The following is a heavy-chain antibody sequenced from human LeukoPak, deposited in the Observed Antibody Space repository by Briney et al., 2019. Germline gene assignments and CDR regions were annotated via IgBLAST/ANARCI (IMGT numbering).Heavy chain of an antibody. J-gene: IGHJ4*02. V-gene: IGHV3-21*01. CDR1: GFTVSSNY. CDR2: ISSSSSYI. D-gene: IGHD3-3*01. CDR3: ARDAGYYDFWSGPSGYFDY. Sequence: GGSLRLSCAASGFTVSSNYMNWVRQAPGKGLEWVSSISSSSSYIYYADSVKGRFTISRDNAKNSLYLQMNSLRAEDTAVYYCARDAGYYDFWSGPSGYFDYWGQGTLVTVSS.